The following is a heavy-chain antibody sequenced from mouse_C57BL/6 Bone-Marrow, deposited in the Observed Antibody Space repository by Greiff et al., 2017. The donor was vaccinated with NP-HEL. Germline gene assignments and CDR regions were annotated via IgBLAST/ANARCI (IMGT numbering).Heavy chain of an antibody. D-gene: IGHD2-4*01. V-gene: IGHV1-55*01. CDR3: ARGNYDYGWFAY. CDR2: IYPGSGST. Sequence: QVHVKQSGAELVKPGASVKMSCKASGYTFTSYWITWVKQRPGQGLEWIGDIYPGSGSTNYNEKFKSKATLTVDTSSSTAYMQLSSLTSEDSAVYYCARGNYDYGWFAYWGQGTLVTVSA. CDR1: GYTFTSYW. J-gene: IGHJ3*01.